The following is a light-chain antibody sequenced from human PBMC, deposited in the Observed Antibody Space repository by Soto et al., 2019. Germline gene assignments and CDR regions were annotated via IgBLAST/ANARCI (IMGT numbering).Light chain of an antibody. CDR2: GTF. Sequence: EIVMTQSPATRSVSPGERATLSCRASQSVYSNLAWYQQKPGQAPRLLIHGTFTRATGIPDSVSGSGSGTEFTLSFSSLQYEDFDVYYCQQYNKWPLTFGGRTKVEIK. J-gene: IGKJ4*01. V-gene: IGKV3-15*01. CDR1: QSVYSN. CDR3: QQYNKWPLT.